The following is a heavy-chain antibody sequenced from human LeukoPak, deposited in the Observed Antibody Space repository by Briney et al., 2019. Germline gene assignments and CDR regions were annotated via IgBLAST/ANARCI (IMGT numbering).Heavy chain of an antibody. J-gene: IGHJ4*02. CDR3: AKGVVPDD. CDR1: GFTFSTYA. CDR2: INSSGGST. V-gene: IGHV3-23*01. Sequence: GGSLRLSCAASGFTFSTYAMSWVRQAPGKGLEWVSTINSSGGSTYYADSVKGRSTISRDNSKNTLFLQMISLRADDTAVYYCAKGVVPDDWGQGTLVTVSS. D-gene: IGHD2-21*01.